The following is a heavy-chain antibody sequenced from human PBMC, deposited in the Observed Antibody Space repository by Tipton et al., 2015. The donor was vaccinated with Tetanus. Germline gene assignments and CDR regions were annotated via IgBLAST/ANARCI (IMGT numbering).Heavy chain of an antibody. CDR3: ARHQSGFFTPFDY. CDR1: GGSIRGGTFY. CDR2: IYESGDK. D-gene: IGHD3-3*01. J-gene: IGHJ4*02. Sequence: TLSLTCTVSGGSIRGGTFYWGWLRQPPGQGLEWIGSIYESGDKYYIPYLKSRVTISVDTSKNQLSLNLNSIAAADTGVYYCARHQSGFFTPFDYWGQGNLVTVPP. V-gene: IGHV4-39*01.